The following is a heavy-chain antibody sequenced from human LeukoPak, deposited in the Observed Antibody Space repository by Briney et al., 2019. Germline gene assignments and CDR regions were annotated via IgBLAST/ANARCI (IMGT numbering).Heavy chain of an antibody. D-gene: IGHD6-13*01. J-gene: IGHJ5*02. CDR3: ATSRKASGGWFDP. CDR2: INHSGST. CDR1: GGSFSGYY. Sequence: PSETPSLTCAVYGGSFSGYYWSWIRQPPGKGLEWTGEINHSGSTNYNPSLKSRVTISVDTSKNQFSLKLSSVTAADTAVYYCATSRKASGGWFDPWGQGTLVTVSS. V-gene: IGHV4-34*01.